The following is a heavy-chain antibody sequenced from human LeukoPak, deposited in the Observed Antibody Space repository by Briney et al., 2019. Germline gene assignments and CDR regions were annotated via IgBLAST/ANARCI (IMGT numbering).Heavy chain of an antibody. CDR3: ARIDAFDI. CDR1: GFTFNNNA. J-gene: IGHJ3*02. V-gene: IGHV3-23*01. CDR2: INGGGDAT. Sequence: PGGSLRLSCAASGFTFNNNAMSWVRQAPGKGLEWVSAINGGGDATEYADSVKGRFTISRDNAKNSLYLQMNSLRAEDTAVYYCARIDAFDIWGQGTMVTVSS.